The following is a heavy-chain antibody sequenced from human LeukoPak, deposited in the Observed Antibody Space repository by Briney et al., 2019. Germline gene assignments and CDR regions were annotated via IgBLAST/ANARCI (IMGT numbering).Heavy chain of an antibody. V-gene: IGHV3-7*01. Sequence: GWSLRLSYTPSGFTFHDYWMTWVRQAPRTRLEWVANIKQDGSEKYYVDSVKGRFTISRDNAKNSLYLQMDSLRVEDTATYYCARWRGSTSERSDYWGQGTLVTVSS. CDR2: IKQDGSEK. D-gene: IGHD2-2*01. CDR3: ARWRGSTSERSDY. CDR1: GFTFHDYW. J-gene: IGHJ4*02.